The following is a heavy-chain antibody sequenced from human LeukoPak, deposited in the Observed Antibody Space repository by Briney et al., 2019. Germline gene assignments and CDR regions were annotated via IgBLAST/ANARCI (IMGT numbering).Heavy chain of an antibody. CDR2: IYYSGST. J-gene: IGHJ5*02. D-gene: IGHD4-17*01. CDR1: GGSISSGGYY. CDR3: ARDQRRATTVTTSERGFDP. Sequence: PSETLSLTCTVSGGSISSGGYYWSWIRQHPGKGLEWIGYIYYSGSTYYNPSLKSRVTISVDTSKNQFSLKLSSVTAADTAVYYCARDQRRATTVTTSERGFDPWGQGTLVTVSS. V-gene: IGHV4-31*03.